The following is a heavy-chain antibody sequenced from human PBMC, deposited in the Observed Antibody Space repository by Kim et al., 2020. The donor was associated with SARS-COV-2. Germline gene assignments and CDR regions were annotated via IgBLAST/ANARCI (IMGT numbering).Heavy chain of an antibody. CDR2: IYYSGST. V-gene: IGHV4-39*01. Sequence: SETLSLTCTVSGGSISSSSYYWGWIRQPPGKGLEWIGSIYYSGSTYYNPSLKSRVTISVDTSKNQFSLKLSSVTAADTAVYYCARQQYYDFWSGYYIAPPDYWGQGTLVTVSS. J-gene: IGHJ4*02. D-gene: IGHD3-3*01. CDR3: ARQQYYDFWSGYYIAPPDY. CDR1: GGSISSSSYY.